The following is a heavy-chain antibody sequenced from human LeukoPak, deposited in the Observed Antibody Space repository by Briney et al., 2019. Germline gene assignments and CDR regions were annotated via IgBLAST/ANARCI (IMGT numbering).Heavy chain of an antibody. J-gene: IGHJ6*02. CDR3: AKDGDYGMDV. Sequence: AGGSLRLSCAASGFTFSSYAMSGVPHAPGKGLEWVSAISGSGGSTYYADSVKGRFTISRDNSKNTLYLQMNSLRAEDTAVYYCAKDGDYGMDVWGQGTTVTVSS. V-gene: IGHV3-23*01. D-gene: IGHD3-3*01. CDR2: ISGSGGST. CDR1: GFTFSSYA.